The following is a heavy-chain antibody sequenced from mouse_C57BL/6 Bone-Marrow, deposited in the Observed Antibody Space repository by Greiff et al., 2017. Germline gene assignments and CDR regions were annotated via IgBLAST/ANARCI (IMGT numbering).Heavy chain of an antibody. CDR3: ARPTAQATFAY. J-gene: IGHJ3*01. V-gene: IGHV3-6*01. CDR2: ISYDGSN. D-gene: IGHD3-2*02. CDR1: GYSITSGYY. Sequence: EVKLQESGPGLVKPSQSLSLTCSVTGYSITSGYYWNWIRQFPGNKLEWMGYISYDGSNNYNPSLKNRISITRDTSKNQFFLKLNSVTTEDTATYYCARPTAQATFAYWGQGTLVTVSA.